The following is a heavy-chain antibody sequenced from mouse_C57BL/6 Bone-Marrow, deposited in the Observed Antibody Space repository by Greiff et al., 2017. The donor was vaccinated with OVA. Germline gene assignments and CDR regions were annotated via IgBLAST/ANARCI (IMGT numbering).Heavy chain of an antibody. V-gene: IGHV5-15*01. J-gene: IGHJ2*01. CDR1: GFTFSDYG. CDR2: ISNLAYSI. Sequence: EVKLMESGGGLVQPGGSLKLSCAASGFTFSDYGMAWVRQAPRKGPEWVAFISNLAYSIYYADTVTGRFTISRENDKNTLYLEMSSLRSEDTAMYYCARHSNYFFFDYWGQGTTLTVSS. D-gene: IGHD2-5*01. CDR3: ARHSNYFFFDY.